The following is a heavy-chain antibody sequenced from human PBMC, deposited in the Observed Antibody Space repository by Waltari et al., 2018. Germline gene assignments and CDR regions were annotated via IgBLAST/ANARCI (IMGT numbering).Heavy chain of an antibody. Sequence: EVKLVESGGGLVNPGGSLRLSCVASGFKFSPFGMTWVRQAPGKGLGWVAGISSSFKTNYRDSVKGRFSISRDNAKNAVYLIMNSLRAEDAAVYYCARDGREWSRDYWGQGTLVTVSS. CDR3: ARDGREWSRDY. J-gene: IGHJ4*02. D-gene: IGHD2-8*01. CDR1: GFKFSPFG. V-gene: IGHV3-21*02. CDR2: ISSSFKT.